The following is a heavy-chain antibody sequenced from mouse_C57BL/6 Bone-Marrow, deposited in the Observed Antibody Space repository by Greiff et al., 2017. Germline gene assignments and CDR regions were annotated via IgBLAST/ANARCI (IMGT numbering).Heavy chain of an antibody. J-gene: IGHJ2*01. Sequence: QVQLQQPGAELVKPGASVKLSCKASGYTFTSYWMQWVKQRPGQGLEWIGEIDPSDSYTNYYQKFKGKATLTVDTSSSTAYMQLSSLTSEDSAVYYCARGLRLVDYWGQGTTLTVSS. CDR2: IDPSDSYT. CDR3: ARGLRLVDY. V-gene: IGHV1-50*01. CDR1: GYTFTSYW. D-gene: IGHD3-2*02.